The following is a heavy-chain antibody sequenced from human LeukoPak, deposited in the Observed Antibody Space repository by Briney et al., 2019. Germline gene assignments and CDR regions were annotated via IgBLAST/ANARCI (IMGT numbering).Heavy chain of an antibody. CDR1: GFTFTRYA. Sequence: PGGSLRLSCADPGFTFTRYAICWVRQAPGKGLEWVSNISGSGGSTYYADSVKGRFPISRDNSKNPLFLQRNSLRAEDPAVYYVAKYTSNKYHDLCDIWGQGTMVTVSS. V-gene: IGHV3-23*01. D-gene: IGHD2-2*01. CDR3: AKYTSNKYHDLCDI. J-gene: IGHJ3*02. CDR2: ISGSGGST.